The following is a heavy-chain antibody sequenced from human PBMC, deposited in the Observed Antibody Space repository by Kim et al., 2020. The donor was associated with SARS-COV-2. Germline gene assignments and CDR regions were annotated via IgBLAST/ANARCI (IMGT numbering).Heavy chain of an antibody. CDR1: GGSFSGYY. CDR2: INHSGST. D-gene: IGHD6-19*01. Sequence: SETLSLTCAVYGGSFSGYYWSWIRQPPGKGLEWIGEINHSGSTNYNPSLKSRVTISVDTSKNQFSLKLSSVTAADTAVYYCARDVPVAGPLYYYYYGMDVWGQGTTVTVSS. J-gene: IGHJ6*02. CDR3: ARDVPVAGPLYYYYYGMDV. V-gene: IGHV4-34*01.